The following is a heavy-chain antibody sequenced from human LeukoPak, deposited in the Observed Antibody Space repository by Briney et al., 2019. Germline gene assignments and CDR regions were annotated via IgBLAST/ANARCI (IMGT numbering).Heavy chain of an antibody. D-gene: IGHD3-9*01. J-gene: IGHJ4*02. CDR2: IYHSGST. CDR1: GVSFSGYY. Sequence: SETLSLTCAVYGVSFSGYYWSWIRQPPGKGLEWIGEIYHSGSTNYNPSLKSRLTISVDTSKNQFSPKLSSVTAADTAVYYCARKDILTGYPFGYWGQGTLVTVSS. CDR3: ARKDILTGYPFGY. V-gene: IGHV4-34*01.